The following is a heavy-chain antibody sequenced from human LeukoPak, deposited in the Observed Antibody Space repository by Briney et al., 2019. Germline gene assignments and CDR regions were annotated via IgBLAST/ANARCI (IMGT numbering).Heavy chain of an antibody. J-gene: IGHJ3*02. CDR1: VFTLDDDA. V-gene: IGHV3-9*01. D-gene: IGHD4-17*01. Sequence: GRSLRLSCAPSVFTLDDDAMHSVRQAPGNGLRWCSGISWNSGSIGYADSVKGRFTISRDNSKNTLYLQMNSMRAEDTAVFYCAKPGGDYVGQLDAFDIWGQGTMVTVSS. CDR2: ISWNSGSI. CDR3: AKPGGDYVGQLDAFDI.